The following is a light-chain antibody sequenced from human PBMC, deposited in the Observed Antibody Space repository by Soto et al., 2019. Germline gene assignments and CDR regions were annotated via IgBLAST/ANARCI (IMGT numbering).Light chain of an antibody. Sequence: QSVLTQPASVSGSPGQSITISCTGTSSDVGGFNYVSWYQQHPGKAPKLMIYDVTNRPSGVSYRFSGSKSGNTASLTISGLQAEDEAVYYCNSYTSSSLYVLGTGTKVTVL. CDR3: NSYTSSSLYV. CDR1: SSDVGGFNY. CDR2: DVT. J-gene: IGLJ1*01. V-gene: IGLV2-14*03.